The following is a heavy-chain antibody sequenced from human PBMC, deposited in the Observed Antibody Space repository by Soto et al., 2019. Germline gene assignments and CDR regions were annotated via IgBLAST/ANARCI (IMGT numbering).Heavy chain of an antibody. V-gene: IGHV1-2*02. J-gene: IGHJ6*02. CDR3: ARGGGGELFRLMDV. CDR2: INPNSGGT. D-gene: IGHD3-10*01. CDR1: GYTFTGYY. Sequence: ASVKVSCKASGYTFTGYYMHWVRQAPGQGLEWMGWINPNSGGTNYAQKFQGRVTMTRDTSISTAYMELSGLGSADTAVYYCARGGGGELFRLMDVWGQGTTVTVSS.